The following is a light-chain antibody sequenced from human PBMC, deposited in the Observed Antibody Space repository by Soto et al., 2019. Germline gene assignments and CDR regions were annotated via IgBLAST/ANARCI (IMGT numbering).Light chain of an antibody. Sequence: AIQMTQSPPSLSASVGDRVTITCRASQDIRDALGWYQQKPGKAPKLLIRTASTLQTGVPSRFSGSGSGTAFTLIISSLQPEDFATYYCLQDYNYPLSFGGGTKVEIK. J-gene: IGKJ4*01. CDR2: TAS. V-gene: IGKV1-6*01. CDR1: QDIRDA. CDR3: LQDYNYPLS.